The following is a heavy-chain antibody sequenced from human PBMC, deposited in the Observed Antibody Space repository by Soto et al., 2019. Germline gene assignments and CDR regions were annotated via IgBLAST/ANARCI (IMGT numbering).Heavy chain of an antibody. D-gene: IGHD6-19*01. Sequence: GXSVKVSFKASGYTFTSSAIHWVRQAPGQGLEWMGWINAGNGNIKHSQKFQHRVTITRDTSASTAYMELSSLRLEDTAVYYCARDGAVAGDSNFDYWGQGALVTVYS. CDR3: ARDGAVAGDSNFDY. CDR2: INAGNGNI. CDR1: GYTFTSSA. V-gene: IGHV1-3*01. J-gene: IGHJ4*02.